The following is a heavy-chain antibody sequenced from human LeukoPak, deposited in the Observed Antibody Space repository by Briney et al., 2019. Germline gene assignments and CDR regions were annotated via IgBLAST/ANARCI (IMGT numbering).Heavy chain of an antibody. D-gene: IGHD2-2*02. CDR2: IYTSGST. J-gene: IGHJ4*02. Sequence: PSETLSLTCTVSGGSISSGSYYWSWIRQRAGKGLEWIGRIYTSGSTNYNPSLKSRVTISVDTSKNQFSLKLSSVTAADTAVYYCAREDYCSSTSCYTHLDYWGQGTLVTVSS. V-gene: IGHV4-61*02. CDR1: GGSISSGSYY. CDR3: AREDYCSSTSCYTHLDY.